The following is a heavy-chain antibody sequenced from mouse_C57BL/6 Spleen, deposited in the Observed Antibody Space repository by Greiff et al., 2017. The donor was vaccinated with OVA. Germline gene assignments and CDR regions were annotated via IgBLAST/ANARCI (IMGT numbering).Heavy chain of an antibody. CDR1: GFSLTSYG. D-gene: IGHD1-1*01. Sequence: VKLVESGPGLVAPSQSLSITCTVSGFSLTSYGVSWVRQPPGKGLEWLGVIWGDGSTNYHSALISRLSISKDNSKSQVFLKLNSLQTDDTATYYCAKPITTVVGRGNYAMDYWGQGTSVTVSS. V-gene: IGHV2-3*01. J-gene: IGHJ4*01. CDR3: AKPITTVVGRGNYAMDY. CDR2: IWGDGST.